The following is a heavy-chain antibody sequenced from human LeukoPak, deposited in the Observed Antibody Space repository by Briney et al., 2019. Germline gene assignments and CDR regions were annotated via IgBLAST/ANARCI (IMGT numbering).Heavy chain of an antibody. J-gene: IGHJ5*02. Sequence: PSETLSLTCTVSGGSISSYYWSWIRQPPGKGLEWIGYIYYSGSTNYNPSLKSRVTISVDTSKNQFSLKLSSVTAADTAVYYCASAVGYCSGGSCGAVHWFAPWGQGTLVTVSS. V-gene: IGHV4-59*08. D-gene: IGHD2-15*01. CDR1: GGSISSYY. CDR2: IYYSGST. CDR3: ASAVGYCSGGSCGAVHWFAP.